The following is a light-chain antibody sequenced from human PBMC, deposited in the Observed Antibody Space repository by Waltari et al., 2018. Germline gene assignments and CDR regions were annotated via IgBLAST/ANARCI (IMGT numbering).Light chain of an antibody. Sequence: QSALTQPPSASGSPGQSVTISCTGTSSDIGGYKYVSWYRQHPGKGPKLLIYEVSKRPSGLPNRFSDSKSGNTASLTVSGLQAEDEADYYCSSYAGSNNLVFGTGTKVTVL. CDR2: EVS. CDR1: SSDIGGYKY. J-gene: IGLJ1*01. V-gene: IGLV2-8*01. CDR3: SSYAGSNNLV.